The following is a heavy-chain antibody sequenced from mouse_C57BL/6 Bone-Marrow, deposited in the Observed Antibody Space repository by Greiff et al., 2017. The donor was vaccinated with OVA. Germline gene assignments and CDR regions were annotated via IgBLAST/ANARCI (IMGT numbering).Heavy chain of an antibody. D-gene: IGHD4-1*01. CDR3: ARWGWDVGY. V-gene: IGHV1-81*01. CDR2: IYPRSGNT. J-gene: IGHJ2*01. CDR1: GYTFTSYG. Sequence: QVQLQQSGAELARPGASVKLSCKASGYTFTSYGISWVKQRTGQGLEWIGEIYPRSGNTYYNEKFKGKATLTADKSSSTAYMELRSLTSEDSAVYFCARWGWDVGYWGQGTTLTVSS.